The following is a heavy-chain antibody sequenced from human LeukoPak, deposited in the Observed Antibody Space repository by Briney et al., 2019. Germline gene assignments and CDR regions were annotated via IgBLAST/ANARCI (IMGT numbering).Heavy chain of an antibody. V-gene: IGHV3-23*01. CDR2: ISGSGDTK. Sequence: GGSLRLSCAASGFTFSTYAMTWVRQAPGKGLEWVSVISGSGDTKYYADSVKGRFTISRDNSKNTLYLQMNSLRAEDTAVYYCAKDQEYSGSYYYYYYMDVWGKGTTVTISS. CDR1: GFTFSTYA. D-gene: IGHD1-26*01. CDR3: AKDQEYSGSYYYYYYMDV. J-gene: IGHJ6*03.